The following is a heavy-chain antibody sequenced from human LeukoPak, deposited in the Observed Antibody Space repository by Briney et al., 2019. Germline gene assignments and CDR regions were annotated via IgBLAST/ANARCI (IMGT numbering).Heavy chain of an antibody. Sequence: PSETLSLTCTVSGGSISSYYWSWIRQPPGKGLEWIGYIYYSGSTNYNPSLKSRVTISVDTSKNQFSLKLSSVTAADTAVYYCARVDYGSGSYYKLWGQGTLVTVSS. CDR1: GGSISSYY. D-gene: IGHD3-10*01. J-gene: IGHJ4*02. CDR3: ARVDYGSGSYYKL. V-gene: IGHV4-59*01. CDR2: IYYSGST.